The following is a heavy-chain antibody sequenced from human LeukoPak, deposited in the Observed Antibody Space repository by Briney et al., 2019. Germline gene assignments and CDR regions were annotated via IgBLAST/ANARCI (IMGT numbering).Heavy chain of an antibody. J-gene: IGHJ5*02. D-gene: IGHD4-23*01. CDR2: INPSGGST. V-gene: IGHV1-46*01. CDR3: ARDNSVEDTAWWFDP. Sequence: ASVKVSCKASGYTFTSYYMYWVRQAPGQGLEWMGIINPSGGSTGYAQKFQGRVTMTRDMSTSTDYMELSSLRSEDTAVYYCARDNSVEDTAWWFDPWGQGTLVTVSS. CDR1: GYTFTSYY.